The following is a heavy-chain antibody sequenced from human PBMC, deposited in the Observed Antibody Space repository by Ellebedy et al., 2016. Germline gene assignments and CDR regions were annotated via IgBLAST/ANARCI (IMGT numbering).Heavy chain of an antibody. CDR2: ISRTDDST. V-gene: IGHV3-23*01. J-gene: IGHJ4*02. D-gene: IGHD4-17*01. CDR1: GFTFSNYV. CDR3: AKDRDDAGDFVFDS. Sequence: GESLKISXTASGFTFSNYVMSWVRQAPAKGLKWVSGISRTDDSTYYADSVKGRFTISRDDPKSTLYLQMNNLRAEDTAVYYCAKDRDDAGDFVFDSWGQGTLVTVSS.